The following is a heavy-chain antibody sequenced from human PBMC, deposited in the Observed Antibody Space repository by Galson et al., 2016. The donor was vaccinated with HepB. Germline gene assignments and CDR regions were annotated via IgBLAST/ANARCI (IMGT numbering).Heavy chain of an antibody. CDR1: GDSVSSNSAG. CDR3: TRVNHLGRGMNV. J-gene: IGHJ6*02. D-gene: IGHD1-14*01. V-gene: IGHV6-1*01. Sequence: CAISGDSVSSNSAGWNWIRQSPSRGLEWLGRTYYRSQWSHDYAPSVRGRLFLYADTSKNQFSMQLNSVTLEDTAVYYCTRVNHLGRGMNVWGQGPRSPSP. CDR2: TYYRSQWSH.